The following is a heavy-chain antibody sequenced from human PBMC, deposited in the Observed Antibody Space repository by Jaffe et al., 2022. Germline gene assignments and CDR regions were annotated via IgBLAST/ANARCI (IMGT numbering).Heavy chain of an antibody. CDR2: ISSSSSYI. J-gene: IGHJ4*02. CDR1: GFTFSSYS. CDR3: ARDWRPENLWFRELLFHY. Sequence: EVQLVESGGGLVKPGGSLRLSCAASGFTFSSYSMNWVRQAPGKGLEWVSSISSSSSYIYYADSVKGRFTISRDNAKNSLYLQMNSLRAEDTAVYYCARDWRPENLWFRELLFHYWGQGTLVTVSS. V-gene: IGHV3-21*01. D-gene: IGHD3-10*01.